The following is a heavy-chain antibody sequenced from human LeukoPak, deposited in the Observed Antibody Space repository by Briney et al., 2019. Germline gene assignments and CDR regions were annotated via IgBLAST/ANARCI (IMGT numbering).Heavy chain of an antibody. CDR1: GGTFSRYT. Sequence: ASVKVSCKASGGTFSRYTISWVRQAPGQGLEWRGRIIPILGIANYAQKFQGRVTITADKSTSTAYMELSSLRSEDTAVYYCASEGITIFGVVIQAKFDYWGQGTLVTVSS. D-gene: IGHD3-3*01. V-gene: IGHV1-69*02. CDR3: ASEGITIFGVVIQAKFDY. J-gene: IGHJ4*02. CDR2: IIPILGIA.